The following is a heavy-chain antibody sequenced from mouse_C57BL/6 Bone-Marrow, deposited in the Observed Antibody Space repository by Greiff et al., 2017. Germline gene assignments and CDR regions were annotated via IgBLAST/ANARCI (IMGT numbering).Heavy chain of an antibody. V-gene: IGHV1-72*01. Sequence: QVQLQQPGAELVKPGASVKLSCKASGYTFTSYWMHWVKQRPGRGREWIGRIDPNSGGTKYNEKFKSKATLTVDKPSSTAYMQLSSLTSEDSAVYYCARSGQGYAMDYWGQGTSVTVSS. CDR3: ARSGQGYAMDY. D-gene: IGHD3-1*01. J-gene: IGHJ4*01. CDR1: GYTFTSYW. CDR2: IDPNSGGT.